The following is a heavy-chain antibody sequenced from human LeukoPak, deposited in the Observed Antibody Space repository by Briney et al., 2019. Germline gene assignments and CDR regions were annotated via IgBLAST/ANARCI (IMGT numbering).Heavy chain of an antibody. V-gene: IGHV3-30*03. CDR1: GFTFSSYG. J-gene: IGHJ4*02. Sequence: GGSLRLSCAASGFTFSSYGMHWVRQAPGKGLEWVAVISYDGSNKYYADSVKGRFTISRDNSKNTLYLQMNSLRAEDTAVYYCASCSGIAVAGANDYWGQGTLVTVSS. D-gene: IGHD6-19*01. CDR2: ISYDGSNK. CDR3: ASCSGIAVAGANDY.